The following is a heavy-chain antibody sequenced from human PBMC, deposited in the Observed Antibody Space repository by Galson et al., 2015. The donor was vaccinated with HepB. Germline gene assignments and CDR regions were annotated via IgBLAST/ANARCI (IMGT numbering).Heavy chain of an antibody. CDR1: GFTFSSYS. CDR2: ISSGGITI. CDR3: AKKVEGKYPFDY. D-gene: IGHD2-2*01. V-gene: IGHV3-48*01. Sequence: SLRLSCAGSGFTFSSYSMNWVRQAPGKGLEWVSYISSGGITIYYAHSVKGRFTISRDNSKNTLYLQMNSMRADDTAMYYCAKKVEGKYPFDYWGQGTLVTVSS. J-gene: IGHJ4*02.